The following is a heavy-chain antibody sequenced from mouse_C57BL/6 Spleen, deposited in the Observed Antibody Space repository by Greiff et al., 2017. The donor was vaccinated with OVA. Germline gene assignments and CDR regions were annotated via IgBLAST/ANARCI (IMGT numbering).Heavy chain of an antibody. CDR2: ILPGIGSP. CDR1: GYLLTGFW. J-gene: IGHJ1*03. D-gene: IGHD3-3*01. CDR3: ARRGYGTGYFDV. V-gene: IGHV1-9*01. Sequence: VQLQESGAELMQPGASVKLSCKATGYLLTGFWIEWVKLRPGHGLVWIGAILPGIGSPTFNEMFKGKATFTADTSSNTAYMQLSSLTTEHSAIYYCARRGYGTGYFDVWGTGTTVTVSS.